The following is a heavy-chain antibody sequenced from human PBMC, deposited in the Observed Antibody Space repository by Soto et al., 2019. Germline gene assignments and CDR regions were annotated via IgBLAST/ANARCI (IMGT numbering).Heavy chain of an antibody. CDR2: IIPIFGTA. V-gene: IGHV1-69*13. CDR3: ARNAYYYDSSGYLLYYFDY. CDR1: GGTFSSYA. D-gene: IGHD3-22*01. J-gene: IGHJ4*02. Sequence: SVKVSCKASGGTFSSYAISWVRQAPGQGLEWMGGIIPIFGTANYAQKFQGRATITADESTSTAYMELSSLRSEDTAVYYCARNAYYYDSSGYLLYYFDYWGQGTLVTVSS.